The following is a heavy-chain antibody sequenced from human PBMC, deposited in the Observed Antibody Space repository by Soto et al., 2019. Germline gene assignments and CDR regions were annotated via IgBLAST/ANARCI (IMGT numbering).Heavy chain of an antibody. CDR2: ISYDGSNK. CDR3: ARVTYYDILTGHLDY. V-gene: IGHV3-30-3*01. CDR1: GFTFSSYA. J-gene: IGHJ4*02. D-gene: IGHD3-9*01. Sequence: GGSLRLSCAASGFTFSSYAMHWVRQAPGKGLEWVAVISYDGSNKYYADSVKGRFTISRDNSKNTLYLQMNSLRAEDTAVYYCARVTYYDILTGHLDYWGQGTLVTVS.